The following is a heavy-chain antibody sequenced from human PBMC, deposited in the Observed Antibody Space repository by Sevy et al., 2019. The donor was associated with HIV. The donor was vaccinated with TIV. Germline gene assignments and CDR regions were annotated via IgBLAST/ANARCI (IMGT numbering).Heavy chain of an antibody. Sequence: GGSLRLSCAASGFTFSSYAMSWVRQAPGKGLEWVSAISGSGGSTYYADSVKGRFTTSRDNSKNTLYLQMNSLRAEDTAVYYCAKPYYDFWSGYNNWFDPWGQGTLVTVSS. CDR2: ISGSGGST. V-gene: IGHV3-23*01. J-gene: IGHJ5*02. D-gene: IGHD3-3*01. CDR1: GFTFSSYA. CDR3: AKPYYDFWSGYNNWFDP.